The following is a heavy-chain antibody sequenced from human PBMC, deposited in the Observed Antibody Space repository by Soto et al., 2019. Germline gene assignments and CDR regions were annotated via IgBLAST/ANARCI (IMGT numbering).Heavy chain of an antibody. D-gene: IGHD1-7*01. CDR1: GGTFSSSA. Sequence: QVQLVQSGAEMKKPGSSVKVSCKASGGTFSSSAFSWVRQAPGQGLEWMGGITPIFGTAIYARKFQVRVTITADESTSKDYMELSSLRAEDTAVYYCARGEAVRSEAGTTVVGHNNWFDPWGQGTLVTVSS. V-gene: IGHV1-69*01. CDR3: ARGEAVRSEAGTTVVGHNNWFDP. CDR2: ITPIFGTA. J-gene: IGHJ5*02.